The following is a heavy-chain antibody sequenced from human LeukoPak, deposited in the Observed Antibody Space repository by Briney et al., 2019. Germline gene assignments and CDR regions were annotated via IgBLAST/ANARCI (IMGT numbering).Heavy chain of an antibody. CDR3: ARGSTYYDSSGQVPFDY. J-gene: IGHJ4*02. Sequence: GGSLRLSCAASGFTFSTYSMNWVRQAPGKGLEWVSYISISSSTIYYADSVKGRFTISRDNAKNSLYLQMNSLRAEDTAVYYCARGSTYYDSSGQVPFDYWGQGTLSPSPQ. CDR2: ISISSSTI. D-gene: IGHD3-22*01. CDR1: GFTFSTYS. V-gene: IGHV3-48*01.